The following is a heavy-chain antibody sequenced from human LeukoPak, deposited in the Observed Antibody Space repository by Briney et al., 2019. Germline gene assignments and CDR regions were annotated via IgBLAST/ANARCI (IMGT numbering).Heavy chain of an antibody. V-gene: IGHV1-18*01. CDR2: ISGYNGNT. CDR1: GYTFSGYG. CDR3: ARSSLGTITAGPFDY. D-gene: IGHD5-12*01. J-gene: IGHJ4*02. Sequence: ASVKVSCKASGYTFSGYGIAWVRQAPGQGLEWMGWISGYNGNTNYAQKLQGRVSMTTDTSTTTAYMELRSLTSDDTALCYCARSSLGTITAGPFDYWGQGTLVTVSS.